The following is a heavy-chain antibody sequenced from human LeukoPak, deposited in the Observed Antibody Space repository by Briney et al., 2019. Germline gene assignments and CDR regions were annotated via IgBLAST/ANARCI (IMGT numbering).Heavy chain of an antibody. CDR1: GYTFTGSY. CDR3: ARSPDILTGENFDY. Sequence: ASVKVSCKASGYTFTGSYLHWVRQAPGQGLEWMGWINPNSGVTNYAQKFQGRVTMTRDMSISTAYMELSRLRSDDTAVYYCARSPDILTGENFDYWGQGTLVTVSS. CDR2: INPNSGVT. V-gene: IGHV1-2*02. D-gene: IGHD3-9*01. J-gene: IGHJ4*02.